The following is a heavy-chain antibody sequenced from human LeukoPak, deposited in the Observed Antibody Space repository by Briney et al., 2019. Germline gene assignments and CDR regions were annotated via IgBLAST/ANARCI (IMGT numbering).Heavy chain of an antibody. V-gene: IGHV4-30-2*01. CDR2: IYHSGTT. Sequence: SQTLSLTCAVSGGSISSGGYSWSWIRQPPGKGLPWIGYIYHSGTTYYNPSLKSRVTISVDRSKNQFSLKLSSVTAADTAVYYCARDRTAGDNWFDPWGQGTLVTVSS. J-gene: IGHJ5*02. D-gene: IGHD7-27*01. CDR3: ARDRTAGDNWFDP. CDR1: GGSISSGGYS.